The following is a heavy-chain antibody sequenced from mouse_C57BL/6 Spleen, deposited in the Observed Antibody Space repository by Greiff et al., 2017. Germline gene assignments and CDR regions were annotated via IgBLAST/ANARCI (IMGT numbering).Heavy chain of an antibody. Sequence: DVQLVESGGGLVQPGGSLSLSCAASGFTFTDYYMSWVRQPPGKALEWLGFIRNKANGYTTEYSASVKGRFTISRDNSQSILYLQMNALRAEDSATYYCARYKEDAMDYWGQGTSVTVSS. CDR1: GFTFTDYY. J-gene: IGHJ4*01. V-gene: IGHV7-3*01. CDR2: IRNKANGYTT. CDR3: ARYKEDAMDY.